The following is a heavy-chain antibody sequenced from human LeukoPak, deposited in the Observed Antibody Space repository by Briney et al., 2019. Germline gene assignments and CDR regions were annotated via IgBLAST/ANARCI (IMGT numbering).Heavy chain of an antibody. CDR1: GFTFSNAW. D-gene: IGHD5-18*01. J-gene: IGHJ3*02. CDR2: IKSKTDGGTT. V-gene: IGHV3-15*01. Sequence: NAGGSLRLSCAASGFTFSNAWMSWVRQAPGKGLEWVGRIKSKTDGGTTDYAAPVKGRFTISRDDSKNTLYLQMNSLKTEDTAVYYCTTDYGPYSYGPTDAFDIWGQGTMVTVSS. CDR3: TTDYGPYSYGPTDAFDI.